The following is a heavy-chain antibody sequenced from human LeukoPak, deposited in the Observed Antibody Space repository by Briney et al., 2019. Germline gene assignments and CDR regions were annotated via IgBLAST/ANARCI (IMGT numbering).Heavy chain of an antibody. CDR3: ARAYSSNWYYFDY. D-gene: IGHD6-19*01. Sequence: ASVKVSCKASGYTFTGYYMHWVRQAPGQGLEWMGRINPNSGGTNYAQKFQGRVTMTRDTSISTAYMELSSLRSEDTAVYYCARAYSSNWYYFDYWGQGALVTVSS. CDR1: GYTFTGYY. V-gene: IGHV1-2*06. CDR2: INPNSGGT. J-gene: IGHJ4*02.